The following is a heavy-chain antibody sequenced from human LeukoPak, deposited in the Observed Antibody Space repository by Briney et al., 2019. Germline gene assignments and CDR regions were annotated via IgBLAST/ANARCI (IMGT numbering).Heavy chain of an antibody. V-gene: IGHV4-61*02. D-gene: IGHD3-22*01. J-gene: IGHJ3*02. CDR1: GGSISSGSYY. CDR3: ARDRVLYDSSGYPGSAAFDI. Sequence: SQTLSLTCTVSGGSISSGSYYWSWIRQPAGKGLEWIGRIYTSGSTNYNPSLKSRVTISVDTSKNQFSLKLSSVTAADTAVYYCARDRVLYDSSGYPGSAAFDIWGQGTMVTVSS. CDR2: IYTSGST.